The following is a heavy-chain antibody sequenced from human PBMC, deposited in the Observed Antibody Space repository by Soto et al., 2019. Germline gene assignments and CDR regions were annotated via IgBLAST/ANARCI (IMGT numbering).Heavy chain of an antibody. CDR3: ARDLWDYDGKSEGYYFDY. V-gene: IGHV4-61*01. CDR1: GGSVSSGSYY. CDR2: IYYSGST. J-gene: IGHJ4*02. D-gene: IGHD4-17*01. Sequence: PSETLSLTCTVSGGSVSSGSYYWSWIRQPPGKGLEWIGYIYYSGSTNYNPSLKSRVTISVDTSKNQFSLKLSSVTAADTAVYYCARDLWDYDGKSEGYYFDYWGQGTLVTVSS.